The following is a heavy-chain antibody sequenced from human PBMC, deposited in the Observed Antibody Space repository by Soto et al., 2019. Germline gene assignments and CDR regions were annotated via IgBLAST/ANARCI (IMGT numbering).Heavy chain of an antibody. CDR2: IWYDGSNK. Sequence: QVQLVESGGGVVQPGRSLRLSCAASGFSFSSYGMHWVRQAPSKGLEWVAVIWYDGSNKYYADSVKGRFTISRDNSKNTLYLQMISLRAEVKAVYYCARSAVRANDFDYWGQGTLVTVSS. CDR1: GFSFSSYG. V-gene: IGHV3-33*01. J-gene: IGHJ4*02. D-gene: IGHD1-26*01. CDR3: ARSAVRANDFDY.